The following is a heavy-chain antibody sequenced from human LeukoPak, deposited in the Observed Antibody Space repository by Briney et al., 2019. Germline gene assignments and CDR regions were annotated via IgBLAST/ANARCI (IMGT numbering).Heavy chain of an antibody. V-gene: IGHV3-23*01. CDR2: ISGSGGRT. CDR1: GFTFSSYA. D-gene: IGHD2-15*01. CDR3: AKNLYCGGGSCYPSALGMDV. Sequence: GGSLRLSCAASGFTFSSYAMSWVRQAPGKGLEWVSAISGSGGRTYYADSVKGRFTISRDNSKNTLFLQMNSLRAEDTAVYYCAKNLYCGGGSCYPSALGMDVWGQGTTVTVSS. J-gene: IGHJ6*02.